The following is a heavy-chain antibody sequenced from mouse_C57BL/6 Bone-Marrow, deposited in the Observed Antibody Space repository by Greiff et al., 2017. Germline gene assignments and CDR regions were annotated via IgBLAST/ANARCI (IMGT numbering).Heavy chain of an antibody. V-gene: IGHV5-6*01. CDR3: ARYDGYGYDLDY. CDR1: GFTFSSYG. J-gene: IGHJ2*01. Sequence: EVQLVESGADLVKPGASLKLSCAASGFTFSSYGMSWVRQTPDKRLEWVATISSGGSYTYYPDSVKGRFTISRDNTKNTLYLQMSSLKTEDTAMYDCARYDGYGYDLDYWGQGTTLTVSS. D-gene: IGHD2-2*01. CDR2: ISSGGSYT.